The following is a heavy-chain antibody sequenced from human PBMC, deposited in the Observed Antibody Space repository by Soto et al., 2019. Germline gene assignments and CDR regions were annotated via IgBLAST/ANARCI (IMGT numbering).Heavy chain of an antibody. CDR3: AKDIAMVRGVIIDMDV. D-gene: IGHD3-10*01. V-gene: IGHV3-30*18. CDR2: ISYDGSDK. J-gene: IGHJ6*02. Sequence: GGSLRLSCAASGFTFSNYGMHWVRQAPGKGLEWVAVISYDGSDKYYADSVKGRFTISRDSSKNTLYLQMNSLRAEDTAVYYCAKDIAMVRGVIIDMDVWGQGTTVTVSS. CDR1: GFTFSNYG.